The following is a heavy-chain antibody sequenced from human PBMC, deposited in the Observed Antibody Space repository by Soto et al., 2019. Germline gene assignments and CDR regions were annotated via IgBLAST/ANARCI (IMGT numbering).Heavy chain of an antibody. D-gene: IGHD2-2*01. CDR3: ARGRSSTSPYPIGY. CDR2: IYYSGST. J-gene: IGHJ4*02. CDR1: GGSISSGDYY. V-gene: IGHV4-31*03. Sequence: QVQLQESGPGLVKPSQTLSLTCTVSGGSISSGDYYWSWIRQHPGKGLEWIGYIYYSGSTYYNPSLQSRVTISVDTSKNQFSLKLSSVTAADTAVYYCARGRSSTSPYPIGYWGQGTLVTVSS.